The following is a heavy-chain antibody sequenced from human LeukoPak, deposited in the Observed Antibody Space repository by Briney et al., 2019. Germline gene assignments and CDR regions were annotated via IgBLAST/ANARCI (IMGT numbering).Heavy chain of an antibody. J-gene: IGHJ3*01. CDR1: GFTFSSYT. V-gene: IGHV3-21*01. CDR3: ARDLDPTYDFWTVNAFDL. D-gene: IGHD3/OR15-3a*01. Sequence: GGSLRLSCAASGFTFSSYTMNWVRQTPGKGLEWVTSISSSRSYIHYADSVKGRFTISRDNAKNSLFLQMRNLRAEDTAVYYCARDLDPTYDFWTVNAFDLWGQRTMVTVSS. CDR2: ISSSRSYI.